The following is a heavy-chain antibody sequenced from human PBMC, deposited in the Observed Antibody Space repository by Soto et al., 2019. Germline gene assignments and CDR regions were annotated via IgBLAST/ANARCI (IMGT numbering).Heavy chain of an antibody. CDR2: IIPILGIA. CDR3: ARAIWFGDNLRAYFDY. J-gene: IGHJ4*02. CDR1: GGTFSSYT. D-gene: IGHD3-10*01. Sequence: SVKVSCKASGGTFSSYTISWVRQAPGQGLEWMGRIIPILGIANYAQKFQGRVTITADKSTSTAYMELSSLRSEDTAVYYCARAIWFGDNLRAYFDYWGQGTLVTVSS. V-gene: IGHV1-69*02.